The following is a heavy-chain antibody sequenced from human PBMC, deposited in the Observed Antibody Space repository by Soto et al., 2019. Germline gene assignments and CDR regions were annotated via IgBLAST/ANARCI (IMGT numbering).Heavy chain of an antibody. CDR2: ISPYDDDT. CDR1: GYTFSSYG. D-gene: IGHD3-22*01. J-gene: IGHJ6*02. CDR3: ARGGYYDSSGSRNYHYYGMDV. Sequence: QAQLVQSGPEVKKPGASVKVSCKASGYTFSSYGISWVRQAPGQGLEWLGWISPYDDDTKYAQNLKSRVRMTTDTSTRTVYMDLRSLRSDDTAIYYCARGGYYDSSGSRNYHYYGMDVWGQGTTVTVSS. V-gene: IGHV1-18*01.